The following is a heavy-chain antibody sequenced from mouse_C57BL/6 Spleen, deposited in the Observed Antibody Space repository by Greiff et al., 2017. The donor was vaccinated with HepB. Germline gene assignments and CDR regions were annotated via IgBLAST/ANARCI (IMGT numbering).Heavy chain of an antibody. V-gene: IGHV1-42*01. Sequence: EVQLQQSGPELVKPGASVKISCKASGYSFTGYYMNWVKQSPEKSLEWIGEINPSTGGSTYNQKFKAKATLTVDKSSSTAYMQLKSLTSEDSAVYYCARSKDYWYFDVWGTGTTVTVSS. CDR1: GYSFTGYY. J-gene: IGHJ1*03. CDR3: ARSKDYWYFDV. CDR2: INPSTGGS.